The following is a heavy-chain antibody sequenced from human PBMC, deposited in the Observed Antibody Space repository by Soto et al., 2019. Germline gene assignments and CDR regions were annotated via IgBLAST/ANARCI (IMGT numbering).Heavy chain of an antibody. CDR2: INHGGST. Sequence: QVQLQQWGAGLLKPSETLSLTCAVYGGSFSGYYWSWIRQPPGKGLEWIGEINHGGSTNYNPSLKSRVTISVDTYKNQSSLKLSSVTAADTAVYCGARVTGRYYYGMDVWGQGTTVTVSS. J-gene: IGHJ6*02. CDR3: ARVTGRYYYGMDV. CDR1: GGSFSGYY. V-gene: IGHV4-34*01.